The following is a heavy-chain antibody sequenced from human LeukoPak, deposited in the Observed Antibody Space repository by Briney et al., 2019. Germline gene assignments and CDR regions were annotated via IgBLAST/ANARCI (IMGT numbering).Heavy chain of an antibody. V-gene: IGHV3-48*01. CDR2: ISSGSSTI. CDR3: ARDPYSGYDLQAFDY. J-gene: IGHJ4*02. Sequence: GGSLRLSCAASGFTFSSYSMNWVRQAPGKGLEWVSYISSGSSTIYYADSVKGRFTISRDNAKNSLYLQMNSLRAEDTAVYYCARDPYSGYDLQAFDYWGQGTLVTVSS. CDR1: GFTFSSYS. D-gene: IGHD5-12*01.